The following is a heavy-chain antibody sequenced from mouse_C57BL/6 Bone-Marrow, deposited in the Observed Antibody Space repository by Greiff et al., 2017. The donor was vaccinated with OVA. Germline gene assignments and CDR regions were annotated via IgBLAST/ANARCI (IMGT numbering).Heavy chain of an antibody. CDR2: INPNNGGT. CDR3: ARWDYYGSSPHWYFDV. CDR1: GYTFTDYY. V-gene: IGHV1-26*01. D-gene: IGHD1-1*01. J-gene: IGHJ1*03. Sequence: EVQLQQSGPELVKPGASVKISCKASGYTFTDYYMNWVKQSHGKSLEWIGDINPNNGGTSYNQKFKGKATLTVDKSSSTAYMELRSLTSEDSAVYYCARWDYYGSSPHWYFDVWGTGTTVTVSS.